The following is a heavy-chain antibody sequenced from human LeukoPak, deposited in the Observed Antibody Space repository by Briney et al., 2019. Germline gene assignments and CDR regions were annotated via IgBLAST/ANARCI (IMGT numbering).Heavy chain of an antibody. J-gene: IGHJ4*02. D-gene: IGHD3-22*01. CDR3: ATTGHSGSGHYYFLDY. Sequence: ASVKVSCKVSGYTLTELSMHWVRQAPGKGLEWMGGFDPEDGETIYAQKFQGRVTMTEDTSTDTAYMELSSLRSEDTAVYYCATTGHSGSGHYYFLDYWGQGTLVTVSS. CDR1: GYTLTELS. CDR2: FDPEDGET. V-gene: IGHV1-24*01.